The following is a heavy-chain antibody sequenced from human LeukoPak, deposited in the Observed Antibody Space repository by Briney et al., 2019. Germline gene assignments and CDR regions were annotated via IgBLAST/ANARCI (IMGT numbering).Heavy chain of an antibody. D-gene: IGHD3-3*01. Sequence: GGSLRLSCAVSGFTFSDYYMSWIRQARGKGLEWFSYISTSGDTTYYADSVKGRFTISRDNAKDSLYLQMNSLRAEDTAVYYCARKLRGYYVSDYWGQGTLVTVSS. V-gene: IGHV3-11*01. CDR3: ARKLRGYYVSDY. J-gene: IGHJ4*02. CDR1: GFTFSDYY. CDR2: ISTSGDTT.